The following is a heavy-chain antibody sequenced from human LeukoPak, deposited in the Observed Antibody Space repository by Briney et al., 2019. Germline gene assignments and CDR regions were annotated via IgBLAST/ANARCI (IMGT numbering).Heavy chain of an antibody. CDR2: IYYSGST. V-gene: IGHV4-59*07. CDR1: GGSISSYY. Sequence: SDTLSLTCTVSGGSISSYYWSWIRQPPGKGLEWIGYIYYSGSTNYTPSLKSRVTISVDTSKNQSPMMLSSVTAADTAVYYCARGNDRITIFGVVKDSFDIWGQGTMVTVSA. CDR3: ARGNDRITIFGVVKDSFDI. J-gene: IGHJ3*02. D-gene: IGHD3-3*01.